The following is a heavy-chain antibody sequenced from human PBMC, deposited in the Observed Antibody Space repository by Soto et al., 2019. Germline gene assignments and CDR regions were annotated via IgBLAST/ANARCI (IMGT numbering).Heavy chain of an antibody. Sequence: QVQLQESGPGLVKPSGTLSLTCAVSGGSISSSNWWSWVRQPPGKGLEWIGEIYHSGSTNYNPSLKSRVSIAVDESKNQISLKLSSVTAADTAVYYGPSSKDYGDFINWSDPWGQGTLVTVSS. J-gene: IGHJ5*02. CDR2: IYHSGST. CDR3: PSSKDYGDFINWSDP. CDR1: GGSISSSNW. D-gene: IGHD4-17*01. V-gene: IGHV4-4*02.